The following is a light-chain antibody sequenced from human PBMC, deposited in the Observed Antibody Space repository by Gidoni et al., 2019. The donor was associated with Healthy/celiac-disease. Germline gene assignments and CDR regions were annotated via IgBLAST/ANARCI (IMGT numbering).Light chain of an antibody. Sequence: EIVMTQSPATLSVSPGARATLSCSASPSVSSNLAWYQQKPGTAPRPLIYGASTRATGIPARFSGSGSGTEFTLTISSLQSEDFAVYYCQQYNNWPPLTFGGXTKVEIK. J-gene: IGKJ4*01. CDR2: GAS. CDR1: PSVSSN. V-gene: IGKV3-15*01. CDR3: QQYNNWPPLT.